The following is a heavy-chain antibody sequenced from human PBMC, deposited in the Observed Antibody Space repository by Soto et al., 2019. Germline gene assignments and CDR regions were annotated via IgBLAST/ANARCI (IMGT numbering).Heavy chain of an antibody. CDR1: GFTFDDYT. CDR2: ISWDGGST. CDR3: ATGTSDCSSTSCYVPDYYYYYGMDV. J-gene: IGHJ6*02. Sequence: GGSLRLSCAASGFTFDDYTMHWVRQAPGKGLEWVSLISWDGGSTYYADSVKGRFTISKDNSKNSLYLQMNSLRTEDTALYYCATGTSDCSSTSCYVPDYYYYYGMDVWGQGTTVTVSS. V-gene: IGHV3-43*01. D-gene: IGHD2-2*01.